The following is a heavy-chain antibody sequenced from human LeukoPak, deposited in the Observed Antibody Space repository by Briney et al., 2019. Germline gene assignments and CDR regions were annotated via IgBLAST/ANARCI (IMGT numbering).Heavy chain of an antibody. CDR2: IYPGDSDT. CDR1: GYSFTSYW. CDR3: ARHPAFYYYDSSGMSSYYFDY. Sequence: GESLKISCKGSGYSFTSYWIGWVRQMPGKGLEWMGIIYPGDSDTRYSPSFQGQVTISADKSISTAYLQWSSLKASDTAMYYCARHPAFYYYDSSGMSSYYFDYWGQGTLVTVSS. D-gene: IGHD3-22*01. J-gene: IGHJ4*02. V-gene: IGHV5-51*01.